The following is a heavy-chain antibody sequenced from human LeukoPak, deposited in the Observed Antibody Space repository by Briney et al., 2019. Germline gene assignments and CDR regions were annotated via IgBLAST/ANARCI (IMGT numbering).Heavy chain of an antibody. V-gene: IGHV1-46*01. CDR1: GYTFTSYY. D-gene: IGHD3-22*01. J-gene: IGHJ5*02. CDR3: ARGRYHYDSSGFNWFDP. Sequence: ASVKVSCKASGYTFTSYYMHWVRQAPGQGLEWMGIINPSGGSTSYAQKFQGRVTMTRDTSTSTVCMELSSLRSEDTAVYYCARGRYHYDSSGFNWFDPWGQGTLVTVSS. CDR2: INPSGGST.